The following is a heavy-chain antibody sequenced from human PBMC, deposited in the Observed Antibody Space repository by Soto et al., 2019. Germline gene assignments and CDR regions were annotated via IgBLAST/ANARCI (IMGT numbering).Heavy chain of an antibody. J-gene: IGHJ3*02. V-gene: IGHV4-30-2*01. D-gene: IGHD1-20*01. CDR2: IYPTEST. CDR3: ARGYNGAFHI. CDR1: GGSINSGDYS. Sequence: ALSLTCSVSGGSINSGDYSWNWIRQPPGKGLEWIGYIYPTESTYYNPSLSRVTISLDTSQNQFSLKMTSVTAADTAVYYCARGYNGAFHIWGQGIMVTVS.